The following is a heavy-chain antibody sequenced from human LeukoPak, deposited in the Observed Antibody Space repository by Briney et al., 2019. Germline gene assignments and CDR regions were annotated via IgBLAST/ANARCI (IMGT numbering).Heavy chain of an antibody. CDR1: GFTFSSYG. D-gene: IGHD6-13*01. CDR3: AKGGSYSSSWYRGDYFDY. Sequence: GGSLRLSCAASGFTFSSYGMHWVRQAPGKGLEWVAFIRYDGSNKYYADSVKGRFTISRDNSKNTLYLQMNSLRAEDTAVYYCAKGGSYSSSWYRGDYFDYWGQGTLVTVSS. V-gene: IGHV3-30*02. CDR2: IRYDGSNK. J-gene: IGHJ4*02.